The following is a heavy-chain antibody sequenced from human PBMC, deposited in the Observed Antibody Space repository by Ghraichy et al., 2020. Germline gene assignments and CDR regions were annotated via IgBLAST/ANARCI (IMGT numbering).Heavy chain of an antibody. CDR1: GFTLSSYW. D-gene: IGHD3-22*01. CDR3: AGAKTYYYDSMGFGRQFDY. V-gene: IGHV3-7*01. CDR2: INQDGSDK. J-gene: IGHJ4*02. Sequence: GESLNISCAASGFTLSSYWMIWVRQAPGKGLEWVANINQDGSDKYYVDSVKGRFTISRDNAMNSLFLQMNGLRADDTAVYYCAGAKTYYYDSMGFGRQFDYWGQGTLVTVSS.